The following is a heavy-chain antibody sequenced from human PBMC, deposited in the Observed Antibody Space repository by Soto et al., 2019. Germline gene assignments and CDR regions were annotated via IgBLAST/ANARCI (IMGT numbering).Heavy chain of an antibody. CDR1: GGSISSYY. CDR2: IYYSGST. V-gene: IGHV4-59*08. D-gene: IGHD6-19*01. Sequence: QVQLQESGPGLVKPSETLSLTCTVSGGSISSYYWSWIRQPPGKGLEWIGYIYYSGSTNYNPSLKTRVTISVDTSKNQFSLKLSSVTAADTAVYYCARHVIGSGWYYFDYWGQGTLVTVSS. CDR3: ARHVIGSGWYYFDY. J-gene: IGHJ4*02.